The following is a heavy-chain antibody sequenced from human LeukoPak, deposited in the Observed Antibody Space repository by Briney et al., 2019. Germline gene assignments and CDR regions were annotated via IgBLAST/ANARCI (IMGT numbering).Heavy chain of an antibody. Sequence: SETLSLTCTVSGGSISSYYWSWIRQPPGKGLEWIGYIYYSGNTNYNPSLKSRVTISVDTSKNQFSLRLSSVTAADTAVYYCARSYCGGGSCGAFDIWGQGTTVTVSS. CDR1: GGSISSYY. CDR3: ARSYCGGGSCGAFDI. J-gene: IGHJ3*02. CDR2: IYYSGNT. V-gene: IGHV4-59*01. D-gene: IGHD2-15*01.